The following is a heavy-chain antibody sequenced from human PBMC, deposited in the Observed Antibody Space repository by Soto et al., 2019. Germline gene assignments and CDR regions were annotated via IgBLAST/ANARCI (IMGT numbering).Heavy chain of an antibody. CDR3: ARSKYDSSGYYSVYYFDY. CDR1: GYSFTTYG. CDR2: ISADNGNT. Sequence: ASVKVSCKTSGYSFTTYGISWVRQAPGQRLEWMGWISADNGNTNYSQKLQGRVTITRDPAASTVSMELTNLTSEDTAVYYCARSKYDSSGYYSVYYFDYWGQGSLVTVSS. D-gene: IGHD3-22*01. J-gene: IGHJ4*02. V-gene: IGHV1-18*01.